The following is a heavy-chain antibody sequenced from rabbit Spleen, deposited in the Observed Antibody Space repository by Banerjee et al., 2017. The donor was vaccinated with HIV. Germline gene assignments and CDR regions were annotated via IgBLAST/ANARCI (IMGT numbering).Heavy chain of an antibody. CDR3: ARETSSGWGVVPYYFNL. CDR1: GFTLSSYY. CDR2: IDPVFGIT. V-gene: IGHV1S7*01. J-gene: IGHJ4*01. D-gene: IGHD4-1*01. Sequence: QLKESGGGLVQPGGSLKLSCKASGFTLSSYYMNWVRQAPGKGLEWIGYIDPVFGITYYANWVNGRFSISRENAQNTVFLQMTSLTAADTATYFCARETSSGWGVVPYYFNLWGPGTLVTVS.